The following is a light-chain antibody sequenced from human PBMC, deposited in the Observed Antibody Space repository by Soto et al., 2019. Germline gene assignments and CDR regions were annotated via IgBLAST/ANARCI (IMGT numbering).Light chain of an antibody. Sequence: DIVMTQSPLSLPVTPGEPASISCRSSQSLLHSNGYNYLDWYLQKPGQSPQLLIYLGSNRASGVPDRFSGSGSGTDFTLKISRVEAEDVGVYYCMRGTHWPPTFG. CDR2: LGS. CDR3: MRGTHWPPT. CDR1: QSLLHSNGYNY. J-gene: IGKJ1*01. V-gene: IGKV2-28*01.